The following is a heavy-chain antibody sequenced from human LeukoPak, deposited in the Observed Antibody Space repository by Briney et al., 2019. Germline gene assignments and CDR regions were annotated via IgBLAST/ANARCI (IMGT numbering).Heavy chain of an antibody. CDR2: ISYDGSNK. D-gene: IGHD3-22*01. Sequence: GGSLRLSCAASGFTFSSYAMHWVRQAPGKGLEWVAVISYDGSNKYYADSVKGRFTISRDNSKNTLYLQMNSLRAEDTAVYYCARGGRVGGYYDYWGQGTLVTVSS. V-gene: IGHV3-30-3*01. J-gene: IGHJ4*02. CDR1: GFTFSSYA. CDR3: ARGGRVGGYYDY.